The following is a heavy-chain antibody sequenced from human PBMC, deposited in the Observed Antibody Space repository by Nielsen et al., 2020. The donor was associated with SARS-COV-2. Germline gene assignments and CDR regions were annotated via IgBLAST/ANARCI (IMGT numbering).Heavy chain of an antibody. CDR2: INSDGSST. J-gene: IGHJ4*02. D-gene: IGHD4-17*01. V-gene: IGHV3-74*01. Sequence: ESLKISCAASGFTFSSYWMHWVRQAPGKGLVWVSRINSDGSSTSYADSVKGRFTISRDNAKNTLYLQMNSLRAEDTAVYYCARDGRVYGDYVGWGLGDYWGQGTLVTVSS. CDR3: ARDGRVYGDYVGWGLGDY. CDR1: GFTFSSYW.